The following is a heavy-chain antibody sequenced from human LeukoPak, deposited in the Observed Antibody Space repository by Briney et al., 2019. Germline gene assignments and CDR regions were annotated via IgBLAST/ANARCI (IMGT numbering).Heavy chain of an antibody. CDR3: ARGRLSYYDSSGDYYYYYGMDV. Sequence: GGSLRLSCAASGFTFSSYAMSWVRQAPGKGLEWVSAISGSGGSTYYADSVKGRFTISRDNSKNTLYLQMNSLRAEDTAVYHCARGRLSYYDSSGDYYYYYGMDVWGQGTTVTVSS. D-gene: IGHD3-22*01. J-gene: IGHJ6*02. CDR1: GFTFSSYA. CDR2: ISGSGGST. V-gene: IGHV3-23*01.